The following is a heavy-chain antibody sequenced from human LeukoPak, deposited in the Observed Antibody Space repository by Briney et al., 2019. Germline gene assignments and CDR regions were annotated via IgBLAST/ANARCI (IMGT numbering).Heavy chain of an antibody. J-gene: IGHJ4*02. CDR2: IKKDGSET. D-gene: IGHD5-12*01. V-gene: IGHV3-7*03. CDR3: ARGRYSGTTYYFDY. Sequence: GGPLRLSCAASGFTFSSYGMHWVRQAPGKGLEWVANIKKDGSETYYVDSVKGRFTISRDNAKNSLYLQMNSLRAEDTAMYYCARGRYSGTTYYFDYWGQGTLVTVSS. CDR1: GFTFSSYG.